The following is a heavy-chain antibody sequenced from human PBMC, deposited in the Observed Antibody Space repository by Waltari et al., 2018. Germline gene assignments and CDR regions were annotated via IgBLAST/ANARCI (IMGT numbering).Heavy chain of an antibody. V-gene: IGHV3-21*01. CDR3: ASHLEDFYYYMDV. CDR2: IGSSSTYT. CDR1: GLMFSSST. J-gene: IGHJ6*03. Sequence: EVQLVESGGGLVKPGGSLRLSCAASGLMFSSSTMNWVRQAPGKGLGWVSSIGSSSTYTYYADSVKGRFTSSRDNARASLYLQMDSLRAEDTAVYYCASHLEDFYYYMDVWGKGTTVTVS.